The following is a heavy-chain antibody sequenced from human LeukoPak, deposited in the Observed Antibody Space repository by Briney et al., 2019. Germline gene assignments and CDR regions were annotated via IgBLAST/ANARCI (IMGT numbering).Heavy chain of an antibody. V-gene: IGHV1-18*01. CDR1: GYTFTSYG. Sequence: GASVKVSCKASGYTFTSYGISWVRQAPGQGLEWMGWISAYNGNTNYAQKLQGRVTMTTDTSTSTAYMELRSLRSDDTAVYYCARGGMLGYCSSTSCLHFDYWGQGTLVTVSS. D-gene: IGHD2-2*01. CDR3: ARGGMLGYCSSTSCLHFDY. CDR2: ISAYNGNT. J-gene: IGHJ4*02.